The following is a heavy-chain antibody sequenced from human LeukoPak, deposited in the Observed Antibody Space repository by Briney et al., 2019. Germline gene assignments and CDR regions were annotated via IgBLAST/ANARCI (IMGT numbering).Heavy chain of an antibody. Sequence: GASVKVSCKASGYIFTDYYIYWIRQAPGQGLEWMGWINPNSGGTNYAQKFQGWVTMTRDTSISTAYMELSRLRSDDTAVYYCARGYYDFWSGYYHFDYWGQGTLVTVSS. CDR1: GYIFTDYY. CDR3: ARGYYDFWSGYYHFDY. D-gene: IGHD3-3*01. V-gene: IGHV1-2*04. CDR2: INPNSGGT. J-gene: IGHJ4*02.